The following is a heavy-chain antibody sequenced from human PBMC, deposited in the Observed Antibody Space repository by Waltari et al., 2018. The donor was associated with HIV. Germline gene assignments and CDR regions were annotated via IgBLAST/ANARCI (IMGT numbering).Heavy chain of an antibody. D-gene: IGHD2-2*01. CDR3: ARTKSSPSGYGLDV. J-gene: IGHJ6*02. V-gene: IGHV3-30*03. CDR1: GFSFHTYV. CDR2: ILYDGSKK. Sequence: QVQLVESGGGVVQPGRSLRLSCAASGFSFHTYVMHWVRQAPGKGLEWVAVILYDGSKKYHADSVKGRFTISRDNSKNMLYLQMNTLRGEDTGVYYCARTKSSPSGYGLDVWGQGTTVTVSS.